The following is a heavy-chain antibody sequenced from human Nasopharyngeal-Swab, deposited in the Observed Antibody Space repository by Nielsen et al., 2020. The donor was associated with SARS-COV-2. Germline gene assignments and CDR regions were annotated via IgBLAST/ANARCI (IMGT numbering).Heavy chain of an antibody. CDR1: GFTFSSYD. CDR2: IGTAGDT. V-gene: IGHV3-13*01. D-gene: IGHD4-17*01. CDR3: AREEVTTGAFDI. J-gene: IGHJ3*02. Sequence: GESLKISCAASGFTFSSYDMHWVRQATGKGLEWVSAIGTAGDTYYPGSVKGRFTISRENDKNSLYLQMNSLRAGDTAVYYCAREEVTTGAFDIWGQGTMVTVSS.